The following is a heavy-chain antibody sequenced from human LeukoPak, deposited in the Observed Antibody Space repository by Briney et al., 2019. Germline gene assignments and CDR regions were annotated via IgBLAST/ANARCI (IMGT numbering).Heavy chain of an antibody. J-gene: IGHJ5*02. CDR2: IYHSGST. CDR3: ARDGETYSSSWFWFDP. V-gene: IGHV4-38-2*02. Sequence: PSETLSLTCSVSGYSISSGYYWNWIRQAPGKGLEWIGHIYHSGSTYYNPSLKSRVTISVDTSKNQFFMKLSFVTAADTAVYFCARDGETYSSSWFWFDPWGQGTLVTVSS. D-gene: IGHD6-13*01. CDR1: GYSISSGYY.